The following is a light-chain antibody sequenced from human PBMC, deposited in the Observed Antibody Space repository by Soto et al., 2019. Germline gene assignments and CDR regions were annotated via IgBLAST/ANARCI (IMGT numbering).Light chain of an antibody. CDR1: SSNIGAGYD. Sequence: QSVLTQPPSVSGAPGQRVTIYCTGSSSNIGAGYDVHWYQQLPGTAPKLLIDGNNNRPSGVPDRFSGSKSGASPSLAITGLQAEDEADYYCQSYDNSLSGYVFGTGSQLTVL. V-gene: IGLV1-40*01. J-gene: IGLJ1*01. CDR3: QSYDNSLSGYV. CDR2: GNN.